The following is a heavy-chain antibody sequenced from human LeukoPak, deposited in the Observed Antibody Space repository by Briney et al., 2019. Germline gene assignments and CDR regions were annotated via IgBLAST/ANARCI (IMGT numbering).Heavy chain of an antibody. D-gene: IGHD3-3*01. CDR3: ARDGITIFGVVTLHDY. CDR1: GFTFSSYW. Sequence: GGSLRLSCAASGFTFSSYWMSWVRQAPGKWLEWVANIKQDGSEKYYVDSVKGRFTISRDNAKNSLYLQMNSLRAEDTAVYYCARDGITIFGVVTLHDYWGQGTLVTVSS. V-gene: IGHV3-7*01. CDR2: IKQDGSEK. J-gene: IGHJ4*02.